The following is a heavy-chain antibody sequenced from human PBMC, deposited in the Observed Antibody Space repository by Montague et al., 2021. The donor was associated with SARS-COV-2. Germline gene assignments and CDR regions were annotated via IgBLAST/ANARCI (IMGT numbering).Heavy chain of an antibody. J-gene: IGHJ5*02. CDR1: GGSISSYY. Sequence: SETLSLTCTVSGGSISSYYWSWIRQPPGKGLEWIGYIYYSGSTNYNPSLKSRVTISVDTSKNQFSLKLSSVTAADTAVYYCARGIAGTYCGGDCYNNWFDPWGQGTRVTGSS. D-gene: IGHD2-21*02. CDR2: IYYSGST. CDR3: ARGIAGTYCGGDCYNNWFDP. V-gene: IGHV4-59*01.